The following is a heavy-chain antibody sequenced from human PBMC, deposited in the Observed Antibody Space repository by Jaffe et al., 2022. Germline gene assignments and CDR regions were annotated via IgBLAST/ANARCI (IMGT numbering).Heavy chain of an antibody. Sequence: QVTLRESGPALVKPTQTLTLTCTFSGFSLSTSGMCVSWVRQPPGKALEWLALIDWDDDKYYSTSLKTRLTISKDTSKNQVVLTMTNMDPVDTATYYCARIFPATSCYEGAWFDYWGQGTLVTVSS. CDR2: IDWDDDK. V-gene: IGHV2-70*20. CDR3: ARIFPATSCYEGAWFDY. J-gene: IGHJ4*02. CDR1: GFSLSTSGMC. D-gene: IGHD2-2*01.